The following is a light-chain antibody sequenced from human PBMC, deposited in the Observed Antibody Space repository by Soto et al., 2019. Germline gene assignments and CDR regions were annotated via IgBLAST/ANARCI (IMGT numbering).Light chain of an antibody. J-gene: IGKJ3*01. V-gene: IGKV3-20*01. Sequence: IVLTQSPGTLSLSPWERATLSCRASQSVSSSYLAWYQQKPGQAPRLLIYGASSRATGIPDRFSGSGSGTDFTLTISRLEPEDFAVYYCQQYGSSRVTFGPGTKVDIK. CDR1: QSVSSSY. CDR3: QQYGSSRVT. CDR2: GAS.